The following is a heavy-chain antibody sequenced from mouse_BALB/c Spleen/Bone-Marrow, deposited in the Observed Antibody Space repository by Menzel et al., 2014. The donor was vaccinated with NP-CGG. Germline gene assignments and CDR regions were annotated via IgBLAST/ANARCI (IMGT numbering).Heavy chain of an antibody. V-gene: IGHV5-17*02. Sequence: EVMLVESGGGLVQPGGSRKLSCAASGFTFSSFGMHWVRQAPEKGLEWVAYISSGSSTVYYADTEKGRFTISRDNPKNTLFLQMTSLRSEDTAMYYCATGTRAMDYWGQGTSVTVSS. J-gene: IGHJ4*01. CDR3: ATGTRAMDY. CDR2: ISSGSSTV. D-gene: IGHD4-1*01. CDR1: GFTFSSFG.